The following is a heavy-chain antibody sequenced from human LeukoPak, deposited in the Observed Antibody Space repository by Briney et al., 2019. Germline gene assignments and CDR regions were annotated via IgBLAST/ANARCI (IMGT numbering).Heavy chain of an antibody. J-gene: IGHJ4*02. CDR1: GGSISSYY. CDR3: ARHEYSRSYIDY. CDR2: IYYSGYT. Sequence: SETLSLTCTVSGGSISSYYWSWIRQPPGKGLEWIGYIYYSGYTNYNPSLKSRVTISVDTSKNQFSLKLSSVTAADTAVYYCARHEYSRSYIDYWGQGTLGTVSS. D-gene: IGHD4-11*01. V-gene: IGHV4-59*08.